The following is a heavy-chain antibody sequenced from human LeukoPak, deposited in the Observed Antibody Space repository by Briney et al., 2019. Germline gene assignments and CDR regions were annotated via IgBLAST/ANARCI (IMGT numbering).Heavy chain of an antibody. V-gene: IGHV3-7*03. Sequence: GGSLRLSCAASGFTFSSYWMSWVRQAPGKGLEWVANIKQDGSEKYYVDSVKGRSTISRDNAKNSLYLQMNSLRAEDTAVHYCARDKGLYYYGMDVWGQGTTVTVSS. J-gene: IGHJ6*02. CDR1: GFTFSSYW. CDR2: IKQDGSEK. CDR3: ARDKGLYYYGMDV.